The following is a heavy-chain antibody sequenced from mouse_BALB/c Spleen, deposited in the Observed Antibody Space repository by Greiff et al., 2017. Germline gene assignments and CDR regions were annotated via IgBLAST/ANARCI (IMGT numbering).Heavy chain of an antibody. V-gene: IGHV5-4*02. Sequence: EVMLVESGGGLVKPGGSLKLSCAASGFTFSDYYMYWVRQTPEKRLEWVATISDGGSYTYYPDIVKGRFTISRDNAKNNLYLQMSSLKSEDTAMYYCARDAGLPFAYWGQGTLVTVSA. CDR2: ISDGGSYT. CDR3: ARDAGLPFAY. J-gene: IGHJ3*01. CDR1: GFTFSDYY. D-gene: IGHD2-4*01.